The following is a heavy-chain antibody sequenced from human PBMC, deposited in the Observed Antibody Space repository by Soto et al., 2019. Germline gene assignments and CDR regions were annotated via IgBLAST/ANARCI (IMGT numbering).Heavy chain of an antibody. V-gene: IGHV3-11*01. J-gene: IGHJ3*02. CDR1: GFTFSDYY. CDR2: ISSSGSTI. CDR3: AREGRDGYNFKAFDI. D-gene: IGHD5-12*01. Sequence: PGGSLRLSCAASGFTFSDYYMSWIRQAPGKGLEWVSYISSSGSTIYYADSVKGRFTISRDNAKNSLYLQMNSLRAEDTAVYYCAREGRDGYNFKAFDIWGQGTMVTVSS.